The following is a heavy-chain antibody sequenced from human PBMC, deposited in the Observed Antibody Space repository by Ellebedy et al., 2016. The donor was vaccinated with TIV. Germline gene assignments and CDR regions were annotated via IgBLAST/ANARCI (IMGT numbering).Heavy chain of an antibody. CDR1: GYTLPELS. V-gene: IGHV1-24*01. CDR2: FYPEDSET. D-gene: IGHD3-16*02. J-gene: IGHJ4*02. Sequence: AASVKVSFKVSGYTLPELSMHWVRQAPGKGLEWMGGFYPEDSETIYAQKFQGGVTMTEDTSTDTAYMELSSLRSEDTAVYYCATLLSHLDYWGQGTLVTVSS. CDR3: ATLLSHLDY.